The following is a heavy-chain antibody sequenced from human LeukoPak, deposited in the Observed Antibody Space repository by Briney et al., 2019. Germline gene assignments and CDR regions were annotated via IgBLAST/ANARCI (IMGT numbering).Heavy chain of an antibody. J-gene: IGHJ4*02. CDR3: TRHNPSFDY. V-gene: IGHV4-39*01. CDR1: GGSFSSYY. CDR2: IYSSGST. Sequence: SETLSLTCAVYGGSFSSYYWGWIRQPPGKGLEWIGSIYSSGSTYYNPSLKSRITISVDTSKTQLSLKLSSVTAADTSVYYCTRHNPSFDYWGQGILVTVSS.